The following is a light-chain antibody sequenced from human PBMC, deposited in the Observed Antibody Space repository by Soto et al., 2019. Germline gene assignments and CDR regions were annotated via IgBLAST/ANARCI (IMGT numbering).Light chain of an antibody. CDR3: QQYDTSPRT. J-gene: IGKJ1*01. Sequence: EIVLTQSPGTLSLSPGERATLSCRASQSVSSNYLAWYQQKRGQAPRLLIYGASSRATGIPTRFSGSGSGTDFTITISKLEPEDFAVYYCQQYDTSPRTFGQGTKVEI. CDR2: GAS. CDR1: QSVSSNY. V-gene: IGKV3-20*01.